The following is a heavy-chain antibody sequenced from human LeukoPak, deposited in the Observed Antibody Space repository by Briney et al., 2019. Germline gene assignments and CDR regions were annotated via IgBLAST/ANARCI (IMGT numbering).Heavy chain of an antibody. D-gene: IGHD3-10*01. J-gene: IGHJ3*01. CDR3: AREGSGRTAYNDGLDV. CDR2: IRSGGST. CDR1: GSTVSSSY. Sequence: GGSLRLSCAASGSTVSSSYMTWVRQAPGKGLEWVSVIRSGGSTVYADSAKGRFTISRDNSKNTLYLQLNSLRAEDTAVYYCAREGSGRTAYNDGLDVWGQGTMVTVSS. V-gene: IGHV3-53*01.